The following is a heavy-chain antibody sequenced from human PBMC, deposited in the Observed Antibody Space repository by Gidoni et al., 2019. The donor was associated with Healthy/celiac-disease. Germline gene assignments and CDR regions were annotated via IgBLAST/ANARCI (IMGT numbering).Heavy chain of an antibody. CDR2: ISSSGSTI. CDR3: ARGGYYDSSGPLGY. V-gene: IGHV3-48*03. D-gene: IGHD3-22*01. J-gene: IGHJ4*02. CDR1: GFTFSSYE. Sequence: EVQLVESGGGLVQPGGSLRLSCAASGFTFSSYEMNWVRPAPGKGLEWVSYISSSGSTIYYADSVKGRFTISRDNAKNSLYLQMNSLRAEDTAVYYCARGGYYDSSGPLGYWGQGTLVTVSS.